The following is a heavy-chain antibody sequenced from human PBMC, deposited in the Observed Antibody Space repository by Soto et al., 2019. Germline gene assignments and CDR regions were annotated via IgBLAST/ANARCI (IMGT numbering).Heavy chain of an antibody. J-gene: IGHJ4*02. CDR2: ISPTTGNA. CDR1: GFIFSDYY. Sequence: PGGSLRLSCAASGFIFSDYYMNWIRQAPGKGLEWISYISPTTGNANYADSVKGRFTISRDNAKNSLYLQMNSLTAEDMAVYYCAGDHPLPRYTSGSDDWGPGTLVTVSS. CDR3: AGDHPLPRYTSGSDD. V-gene: IGHV3-11*05. D-gene: IGHD5-18*01.